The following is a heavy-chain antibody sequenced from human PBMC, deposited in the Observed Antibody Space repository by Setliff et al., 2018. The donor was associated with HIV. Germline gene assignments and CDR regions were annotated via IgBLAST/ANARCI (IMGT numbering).Heavy chain of an antibody. CDR2: INHSGST. CDR3: ARQDYYYDSSGYYRWWEPFSWYFDL. D-gene: IGHD3-22*01. Sequence: SETLSLTCTVSGGSVSSSTTYYWGWIRQSPGKGLEWIGEINHSGSTNYNPSLKSRVTISVDTSKNQFSLKLSSVTAADTAVYYCARQDYYYDSSGYYRWWEPFSWYFDLWGRGTLVTVSS. V-gene: IGHV4-39*01. CDR1: GGSVSSSTTYY. J-gene: IGHJ2*01.